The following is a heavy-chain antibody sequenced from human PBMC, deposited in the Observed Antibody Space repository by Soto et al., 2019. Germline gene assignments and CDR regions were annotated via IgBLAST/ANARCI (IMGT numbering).Heavy chain of an antibody. V-gene: IGHV4-31*03. D-gene: IGHD4-17*01. CDR2: IYYSGST. J-gene: IGHJ6*02. CDR3: AGNDYGDYYYYGMDV. CDR1: GGSISSGGYY. Sequence: SETLSLTCTVSGGSISSGGYYWSWIRQHPGKGLEWIGYIYYSGSTYYNPSLKSRVTISVDTSKNQFSLKLSSVTAADTAVYYCAGNDYGDYYYYGMDVWGQGTTVTVSS.